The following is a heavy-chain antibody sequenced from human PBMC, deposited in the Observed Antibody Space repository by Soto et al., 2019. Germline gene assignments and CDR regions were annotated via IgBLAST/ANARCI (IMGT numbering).Heavy chain of an antibody. D-gene: IGHD3-22*01. CDR3: AKDAGDYESSGYYYFDY. J-gene: IGHJ4*02. V-gene: IGHV3-53*01. CDR1: GFTVNSNC. CDR2: VYPDGRA. Sequence: HPGGSLRLSCAASGFTVNSNCLTWVRQAPGKGLKWVSVVYPDGRAYYADSVKGRFTISTDNSKNSVFLQMTDLRVEDTAVYYCAKDAGDYESSGYYYFDYWGQGTVVTVSS.